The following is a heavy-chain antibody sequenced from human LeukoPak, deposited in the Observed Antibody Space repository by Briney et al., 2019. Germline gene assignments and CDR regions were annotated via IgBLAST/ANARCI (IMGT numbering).Heavy chain of an antibody. CDR2: ISYDGSNK. J-gene: IGHJ4*02. V-gene: IGHV3-30*14. CDR1: GFTFSSYA. Sequence: GGSLRLSCAASGFTFSSYAMHWVRQAPGKGLEWVAVISYDGSNKYYADSVKGRFTISRDNSKNTLYLQMNSLRAEDTAVYYCASEGGIAARPASGPPTFDYWGQGTLVTVSS. D-gene: IGHD6-6*01. CDR3: ASEGGIAARPASGPPTFDY.